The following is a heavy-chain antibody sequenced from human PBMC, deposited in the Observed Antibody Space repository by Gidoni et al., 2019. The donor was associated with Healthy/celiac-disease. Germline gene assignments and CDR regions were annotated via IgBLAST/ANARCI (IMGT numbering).Heavy chain of an antibody. D-gene: IGHD3-22*01. V-gene: IGHV3-48*03. CDR3: ARECDSSGYYGLGAFDI. CDR1: GFTVSSYE. J-gene: IGHJ3*02. CDR2: MSSSCTTI. Sequence: EVQLVESGGGLVQPGGSLRLSCAASGFTVSSYELNLVRQAPAKGLEWVSYMSSSCTTIYYADSVKGRFTISRYNAKTSLDLQMNSLRAEDTAVYYCARECDSSGYYGLGAFDIWGQGTMVTVSS.